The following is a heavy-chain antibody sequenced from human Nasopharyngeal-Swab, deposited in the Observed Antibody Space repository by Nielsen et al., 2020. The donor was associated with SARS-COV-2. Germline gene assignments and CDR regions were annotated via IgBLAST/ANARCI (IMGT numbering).Heavy chain of an antibody. D-gene: IGHD6-6*01. V-gene: IGHV4-61*01. Sequence: SETLSLTCTVSGGSFSSGSYYWSWIRQPPGKGLEWIGYIYYSGSTNYNPSLKSRVTISVDTSKNQFSLKLSSVTAADTAVYYCARGRRRVAARQYWYVDLWGRGTLVTVSS. CDR2: IYYSGST. CDR3: ARGRRRVAARQYWYVDL. CDR1: GGSFSSGSYY. J-gene: IGHJ2*01.